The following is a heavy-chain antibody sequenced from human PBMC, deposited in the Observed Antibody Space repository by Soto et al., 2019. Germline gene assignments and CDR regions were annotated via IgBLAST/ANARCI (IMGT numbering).Heavy chain of an antibody. CDR1: GFTFSSYA. CDR3: ARDPMGRYYGSGSYYFDY. D-gene: IGHD3-10*01. Sequence: QAQLVESGGGVVQPGRSLRLSCAASGFTFSSYAMHWVRQAPGKGLEWVAVISYDGSNKYYADSVKGRFTTSRDNSKNTLYLQMNSLKAEDTAVYYCARDPMGRYYGSGSYYFDYWGQGTLVTVSS. CDR2: ISYDGSNK. V-gene: IGHV3-30-3*01. J-gene: IGHJ4*02.